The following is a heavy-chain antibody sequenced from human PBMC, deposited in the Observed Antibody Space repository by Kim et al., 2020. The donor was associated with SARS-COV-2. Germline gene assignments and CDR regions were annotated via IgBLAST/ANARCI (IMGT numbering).Heavy chain of an antibody. Sequence: SETLYLTCTVSGGSISSYYWSWIRQPPGKGLEWIGYIYYSGSTNYNPSLKSRVTISVDTSKNQFSLKLSSVTAADRAVYYCAREYGSGSYGYGMDVWGQGTTVTVSS. J-gene: IGHJ6*02. CDR3: AREYGSGSYGYGMDV. CDR1: GGSISSYY. D-gene: IGHD3-10*01. V-gene: IGHV4-59*01. CDR2: IYYSGST.